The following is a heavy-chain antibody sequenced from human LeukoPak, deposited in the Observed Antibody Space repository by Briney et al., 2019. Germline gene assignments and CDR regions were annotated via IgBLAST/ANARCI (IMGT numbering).Heavy chain of an antibody. CDR1: GFTFSDHY. D-gene: IGHD3-10*01. V-gene: IGHV3-72*01. CDR3: ARGPDYYGSGSYLFDY. Sequence: EGSLRLSCAASGFTFSDHYMDWVRQAPGKGLEWVGRTRNKANSYTTEYAASVKGRFTISRDDSKNSLYLQMKSLKTEDTAVYYCARGPDYYGSGSYLFDYWGQGTLVTVSS. CDR2: TRNKANSYTT. J-gene: IGHJ4*02.